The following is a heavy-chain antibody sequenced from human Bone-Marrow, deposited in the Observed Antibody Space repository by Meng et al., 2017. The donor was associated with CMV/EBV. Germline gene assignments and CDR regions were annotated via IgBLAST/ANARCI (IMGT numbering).Heavy chain of an antibody. V-gene: IGHV3-43*01. J-gene: IGHJ6*02. Sequence: GESLKISCAASGFTFGDYTMHWVRQVPGKGLEWVCLLSWDGGTTFYADSVKGRFTISRDNAKNSLYLQINSLRAEDTAVYYCARCGNIVVMPAAIEYYYHYGLDVWGQGTTVTVSS. CDR2: LSWDGGTT. D-gene: IGHD2-2*01. CDR1: GFTFGDYT. CDR3: ARCGNIVVMPAAIEYYYHYGLDV.